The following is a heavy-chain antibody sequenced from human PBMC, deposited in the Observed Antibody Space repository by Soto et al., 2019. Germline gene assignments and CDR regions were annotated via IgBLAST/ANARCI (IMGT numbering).Heavy chain of an antibody. CDR1: GFTLSRFW. J-gene: IGHJ3*01. Sequence: VSLRLSWSASGFTLSRFWMNRVRQAPGKGLEWVANIKFDGSQRSYVDSVKGRFTISRDNAGNSLHLQMDSLRAEDTAVYFCVRDADDRAGGLSYEGYERWGQGSMVTV. V-gene: IGHV3-7*01. CDR3: VRDADDRAGGLSYEGYER. CDR2: IKFDGSQR. D-gene: IGHD2-8*02.